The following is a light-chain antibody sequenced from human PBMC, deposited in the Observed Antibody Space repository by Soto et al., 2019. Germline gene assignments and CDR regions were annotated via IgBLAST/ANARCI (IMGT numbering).Light chain of an antibody. CDR1: QSLTSN. CDR3: QQYGSSPRLT. J-gene: IGKJ4*01. V-gene: IGKV3-15*01. Sequence: EIVMTQSPATLSVSPGERATLSCRASQSLTSNLAWYQQKPGQAPRLLIYGASTRATGVPARFSGSGSGTEFTLTISSLQSEDFAVYYCQQYGSSPRLTFGGGTKVDIK. CDR2: GAS.